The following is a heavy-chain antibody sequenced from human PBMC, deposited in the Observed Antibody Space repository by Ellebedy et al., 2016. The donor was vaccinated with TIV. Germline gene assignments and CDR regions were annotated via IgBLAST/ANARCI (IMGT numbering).Heavy chain of an antibody. CDR2: IRSQAYGETT. D-gene: IGHD3-16*01. CDR1: GFTFGDYS. V-gene: IGHV3-49*01. Sequence: GGSLRLXCAASGFTFGDYSIIWFRQAPGKGLEWVGFIRSQAYGETTEYGASVDGRFSISSDGSKSIAYLQMNRLRTEDTAVYYCARGGRPGGIDWGYYYYYYMDVWGTGTTVTVSS. CDR3: ARGGRPGGIDWGYYYYYYMDV. J-gene: IGHJ6*03.